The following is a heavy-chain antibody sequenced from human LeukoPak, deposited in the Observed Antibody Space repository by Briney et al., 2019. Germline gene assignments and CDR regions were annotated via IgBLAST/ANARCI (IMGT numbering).Heavy chain of an antibody. CDR2: INPNSGGT. J-gene: IGHJ4*02. CDR1: GYTFTGYY. V-gene: IGHV1-2*02. CDR3: ASGRGYSGYDAAVYYFDY. Sequence: ASVKVSCKASGYTFTGYYMHWVRQAPGQGLEWMGWINPNSGGTNYAQKFQGRVTMTRDTSISTAYMELSRLRSDDTAVYYCASGRGYSGYDAAVYYFDYWGQGTLVTVSS. D-gene: IGHD5-12*01.